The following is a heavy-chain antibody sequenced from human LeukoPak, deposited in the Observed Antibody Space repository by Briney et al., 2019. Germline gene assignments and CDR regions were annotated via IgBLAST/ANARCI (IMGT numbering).Heavy chain of an antibody. V-gene: IGHV4-59*01. J-gene: IGHJ3*02. Sequence: SETLSLTCTVSGDSFSYFYWSWIRQPPGKGLEWIGYIYYSGSTNYNPSLKSRVTISVDTSKNQFSLKLSSVTAADTAVYYCAREVYDSSGYHDAFDIWGQGTMVTVSS. CDR1: GDSFSYFY. CDR2: IYYSGST. D-gene: IGHD3-22*01. CDR3: AREVYDSSGYHDAFDI.